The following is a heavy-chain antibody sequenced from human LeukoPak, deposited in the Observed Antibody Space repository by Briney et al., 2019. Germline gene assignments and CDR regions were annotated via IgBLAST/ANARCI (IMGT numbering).Heavy chain of an antibody. CDR2: IYYSGST. V-gene: IGHV4-39*07. J-gene: IGHJ4*02. Sequence: SETLSLTCTVSGGSISSSSYYWGWIRQPPGKGLEWIGSIYYSGSTYYNPSLKSRVTISVDTSKNQFSLKLSSVTAADTAVYYCARVGLGGSLLDYWGQGTLVTVSS. CDR1: GGSISSSSYY. CDR3: ARVGLGGSLLDY. D-gene: IGHD1-26*01.